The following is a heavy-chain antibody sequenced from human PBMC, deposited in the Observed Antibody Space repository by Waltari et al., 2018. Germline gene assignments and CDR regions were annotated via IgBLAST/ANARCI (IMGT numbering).Heavy chain of an antibody. V-gene: IGHV3-33*01. J-gene: IGHJ4*02. Sequence: QVQLVESGGGVVQPGRSLRLSCAASGFTFSSYGMHWVRQAPGKGREWVAVIWFDGSKKYYADAVKGRFTISRDNSKNTLYLQMNSLRAEDTAVYYCARDIRGYCSGGSCYGPDYWGQGTLVTVSS. D-gene: IGHD2-15*01. CDR2: IWFDGSKK. CDR3: ARDIRGYCSGGSCYGPDY. CDR1: GFTFSSYG.